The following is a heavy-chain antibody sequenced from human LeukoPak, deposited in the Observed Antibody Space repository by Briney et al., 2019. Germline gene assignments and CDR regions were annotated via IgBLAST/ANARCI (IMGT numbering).Heavy chain of an antibody. CDR2: ISHSGTT. Sequence: TSETLSLTCSVSGYSISSGYYWGWIRQPPGKGLEWIGSISHSGTTNYNPSLRSRVTISVDTSQNQFSLRLSSVTAADTAVYYCARGRAARPYSSGWYVDYWGQGTLVTVSS. CDR3: ARGRAARPYSSGWYVDY. J-gene: IGHJ4*02. D-gene: IGHD6-19*01. CDR1: GYSISSGYY. V-gene: IGHV4-38-2*02.